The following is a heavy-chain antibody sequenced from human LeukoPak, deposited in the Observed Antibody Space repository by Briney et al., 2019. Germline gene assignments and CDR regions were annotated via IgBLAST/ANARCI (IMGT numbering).Heavy chain of an antibody. V-gene: IGHV1-2*02. D-gene: IGHD3-22*01. CDR1: GYTFTGYY. Sequence: ASVKVSCKAPGYTFTGYYMHWVRQAPGQGLEWMGWINPNSGGTNYAQKFQGRVTMTRDTSISTAYMELSRLRSDDTAVYYCAGEIYDSSGYPQLDYWGQGTLVTVSS. CDR3: AGEIYDSSGYPQLDY. J-gene: IGHJ4*02. CDR2: INPNSGGT.